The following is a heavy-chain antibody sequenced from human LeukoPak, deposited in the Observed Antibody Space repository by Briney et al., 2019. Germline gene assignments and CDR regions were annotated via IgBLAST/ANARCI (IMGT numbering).Heavy chain of an antibody. CDR2: IWYDGSNK. V-gene: IGHV3-33*08. CDR3: ARPGSSSWYDEYFQH. J-gene: IGHJ1*01. D-gene: IGHD6-13*01. CDR1: GFAFSNYA. Sequence: GGSLRLSCAASGFAFSNYAMNWVRQAPGKGLEWVAVIWYDGSNKYYADSVKGRFTISRDNSKSTLYLQMNSLRAEDTAVYYCARPGSSSWYDEYFQHWGQGTLVTVSS.